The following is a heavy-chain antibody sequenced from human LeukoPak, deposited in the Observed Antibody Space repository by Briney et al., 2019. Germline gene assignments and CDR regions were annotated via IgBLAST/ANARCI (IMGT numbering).Heavy chain of an antibody. Sequence: PGGSLRLSCAASGFTFSSYWMSWVRQAPGKGLEWVANIKQDGSEKYYVDSVKGRFTISRDNAKNSLYLQMNSLRAEDTAVYYCARGLNSGFSGYDYYFDYWGQGTLVTVSS. V-gene: IGHV3-7*01. D-gene: IGHD5-12*01. J-gene: IGHJ4*02. CDR2: IKQDGSEK. CDR3: ARGLNSGFSGYDYYFDY. CDR1: GFTFSSYW.